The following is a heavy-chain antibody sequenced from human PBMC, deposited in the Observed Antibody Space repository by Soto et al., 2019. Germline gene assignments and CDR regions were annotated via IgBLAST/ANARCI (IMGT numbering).Heavy chain of an antibody. CDR2: IYYSGST. CDR1: GCSISSGGYY. D-gene: IGHD4-17*01. V-gene: IGHV4-31*03. J-gene: IGHJ5*02. Sequence: SETLSLTCTVSGCSISSGGYYWSWIRQHPGKGLEWIGYIYYSGSTYYNPSLKSRVTISVDTSKNQFSLKLSSVTAADTAVYYCARHRDYGDYNWFDPWGQGTLVTVSS. CDR3: ARHRDYGDYNWFDP.